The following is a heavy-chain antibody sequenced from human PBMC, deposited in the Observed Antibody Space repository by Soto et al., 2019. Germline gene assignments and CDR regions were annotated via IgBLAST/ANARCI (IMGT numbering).Heavy chain of an antibody. CDR1: GHSLSKYD. CDR3: SDTGGP. D-gene: IGHD2-8*02. Sequence: SVKVSCKASGHSLSKYDINWVRQAPGQGLEWMGWVNPNSGETGFAQKFQGRITMTRNTSINTVYVELRSLRSDDTAVYFCSDTGGPWGQGPLVPVSS. J-gene: IGHJ5*02. CDR2: VNPNSGET. V-gene: IGHV1-8*01.